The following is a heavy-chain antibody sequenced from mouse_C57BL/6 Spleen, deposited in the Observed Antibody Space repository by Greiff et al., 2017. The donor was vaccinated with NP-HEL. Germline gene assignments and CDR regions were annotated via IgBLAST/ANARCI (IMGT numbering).Heavy chain of an antibody. CDR3: ARHSLGYGSSYDC. Sequence: EVHLVESGGDLVKPGGSLKLSCAASGFTFSSYGMSWVRQTPDKRLEWVATISSGGSYTYYPDSVKGRFTISRDNAKNTLYLQMSSLKSEDTAMYYCARHSLGYGSSYDCWGQGTTLTVSS. CDR2: ISSGGSYT. CDR1: GFTFSSYG. D-gene: IGHD1-1*01. J-gene: IGHJ2*01. V-gene: IGHV5-6*01.